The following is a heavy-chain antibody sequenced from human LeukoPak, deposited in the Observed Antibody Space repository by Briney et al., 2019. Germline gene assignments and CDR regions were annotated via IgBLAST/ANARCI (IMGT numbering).Heavy chain of an antibody. V-gene: IGHV3-33*06. CDR2: SWLDGYNH. D-gene: IGHD3-10*01. Sequence: GPSLRLSRAPSGFMFPRFGIHWVSQAPGRGLEWVAVSWLDGYNHFYADSVKGRFTLSRDNSKNTVTLQVDNLRAEDPAINYCEKDVNLGSYFGSSLGYYFDYWGQGALVTVSS. CDR1: GFMFPRFG. J-gene: IGHJ4*02. CDR3: EKDVNLGSYFGSSLGYYFDY.